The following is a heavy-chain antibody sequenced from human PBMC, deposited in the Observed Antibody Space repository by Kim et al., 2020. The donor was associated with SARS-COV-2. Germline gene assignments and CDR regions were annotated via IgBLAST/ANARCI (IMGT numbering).Heavy chain of an antibody. J-gene: IGHJ5*02. V-gene: IGHV7-4-1*02. D-gene: IGHD6-6*01. Sequence: ASVKVSCKASGYTFTSYAMNWVRQAPGQGLGWMGWINTNTGNPTYAQGFTGRFVFSLDTSVSTAYLQISSLKAEDTAVYYCARDRDSSSSAWFDPWGQGTLVTVSS. CDR1: GYTFTSYA. CDR2: INTNTGNP. CDR3: ARDRDSSSSAWFDP.